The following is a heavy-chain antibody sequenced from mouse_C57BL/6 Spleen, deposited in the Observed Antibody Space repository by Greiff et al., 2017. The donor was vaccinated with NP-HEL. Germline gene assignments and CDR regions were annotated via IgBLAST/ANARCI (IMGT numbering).Heavy chain of an antibody. V-gene: IGHV1-52*01. CDR2: IDPSDSET. J-gene: IGHJ2*01. Sequence: QVQLQQPGAELVRPGSSVKLSCKASGYTFTSYWMHWVKQRPIQGLEWIGNIDPSDSETHYNQKFKDKATLTVDKSSSTAYMQLSSLTAEDSAVDYCARWATTVSYFDYWGQGTTLTVSS. CDR3: ARWATTVSYFDY. D-gene: IGHD1-1*01. CDR1: GYTFTSYW.